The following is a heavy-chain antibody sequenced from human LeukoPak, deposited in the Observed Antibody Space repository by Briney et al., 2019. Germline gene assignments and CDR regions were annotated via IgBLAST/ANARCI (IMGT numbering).Heavy chain of an antibody. D-gene: IGHD3-22*01. CDR3: ARHESSYYYDSSGYYSS. Sequence: SETLSLTCTVSGGSISSYYWSWIRQPPGKGLEWIGYIYYSGSTNYNPSLKSRVTISVDTSKNQFSLKLSSVTAADTAVYYCARHESSYYYDSSGYYSSWGQGTLVTVSS. CDR1: GGSISSYY. CDR2: IYYSGST. J-gene: IGHJ5*02. V-gene: IGHV4-59*08.